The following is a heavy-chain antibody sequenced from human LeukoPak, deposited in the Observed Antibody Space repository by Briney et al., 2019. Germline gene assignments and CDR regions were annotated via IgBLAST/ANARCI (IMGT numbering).Heavy chain of an antibody. Sequence: SEALSLTCAVSGYSFSSGYYWGWIRQPPGKGLEWIGSIYHSGSTHYNPSLKSRVTMSVDTSKNQFSLKLSSVTAADTAVYYCARNRTSSYFDYWGQGTLVTVSS. J-gene: IGHJ4*02. D-gene: IGHD2-2*01. V-gene: IGHV4-38-2*01. CDR2: IYHSGST. CDR1: GYSFSSGYY. CDR3: ARNRTSSYFDY.